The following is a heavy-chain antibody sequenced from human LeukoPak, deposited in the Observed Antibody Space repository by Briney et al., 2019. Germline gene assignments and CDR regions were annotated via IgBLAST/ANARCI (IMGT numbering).Heavy chain of an antibody. V-gene: IGHV3-30*04. CDR1: GFTFSSYA. CDR3: ARSSGSYIFDY. Sequence: GRSLRLSCAASGFTFSSYAMHWVRQAPGKGLEWVAVISYDGSNKYYADSVKGRFTISRDNSKNTPYLQMNSLRAEDTAVYYCARSSGSYIFDYWGQGTLVTVSS. J-gene: IGHJ4*02. CDR2: ISYDGSNK. D-gene: IGHD3-10*01.